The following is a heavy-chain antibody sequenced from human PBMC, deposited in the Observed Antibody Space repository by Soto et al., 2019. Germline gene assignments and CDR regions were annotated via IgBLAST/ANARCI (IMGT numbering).Heavy chain of an antibody. CDR2: IYYSSST. J-gene: IGHJ4*02. CDR1: GDSIISGGYY. CDR3: SSGRGLWGRTDS. V-gene: IGHV4-31*03. D-gene: IGHD2-21*01. Sequence: QLHLQESGPGLVKTSQTLSLTCSVSGDSIISGGYYWTWLRQYPGKGLEYIGNIYYSSSTYYNPPLESRVTISIDASKTQFSLRLSSVTAADTAVYFCSSGRGLWGRTDSWVQGTLVTVSS.